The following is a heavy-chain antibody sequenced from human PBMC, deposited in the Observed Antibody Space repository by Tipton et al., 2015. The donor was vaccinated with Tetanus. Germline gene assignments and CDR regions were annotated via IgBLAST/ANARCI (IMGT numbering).Heavy chain of an antibody. CDR3: ARHKDYYFYVMDV. Sequence: GSLRLSCTVSGGSITPYYWSWIRQSSGKGLEWIGYIYHSGSTNYNPSLKSRGTISVDTSKNQFSLNLNSVTAADTAVYYCARHKDYYFYVMDVWGQGTTVTVSS. CDR2: IYHSGST. V-gene: IGHV4-59*08. CDR1: GGSITPYY. J-gene: IGHJ6*02.